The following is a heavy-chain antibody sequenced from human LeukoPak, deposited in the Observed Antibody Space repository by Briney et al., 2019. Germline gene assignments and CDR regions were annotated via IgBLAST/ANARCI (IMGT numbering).Heavy chain of an antibody. CDR1: GFNFRNAW. J-gene: IGHJ4*02. CDR3: TTAYCSSGTCYYEGIN. V-gene: IGHV3-15*01. Sequence: GGSLRLSCAASGFNFRNAWMSWVRQAPGKGLEWAGRIKSKGDGGTADYAAPVKGRFNISRDDSKNTLYLQMNSLKTEDTAVYYCTTAYCSSGTCYYEGINWGQGVLVTVSS. CDR2: IKSKGDGGTA. D-gene: IGHD2-2*01.